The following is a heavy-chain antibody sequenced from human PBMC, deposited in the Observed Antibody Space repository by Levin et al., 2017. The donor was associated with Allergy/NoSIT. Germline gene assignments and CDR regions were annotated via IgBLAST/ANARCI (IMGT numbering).Heavy chain of an antibody. D-gene: IGHD1-26*01. CDR1: GYTFTTFG. CDR2: ISGYNGNT. Sequence: GESLKISCKTSGYTFTTFGISWVRQAPGQGLEWIGWISGYNGNTKHAQNFQGRVTMITDTSTTTAYMELRSLTSDDTAVYYCARDEPVVAATTVDYWGQGTLVTVSS. V-gene: IGHV1-18*01. J-gene: IGHJ4*02. CDR3: ARDEPVVAATTVDY.